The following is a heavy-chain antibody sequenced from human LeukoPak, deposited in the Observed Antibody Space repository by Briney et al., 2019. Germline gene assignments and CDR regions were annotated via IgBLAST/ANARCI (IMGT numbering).Heavy chain of an antibody. J-gene: IGHJ1*01. CDR1: GFTFSSYA. CDR2: IRYDGSNK. Sequence: GGSLRLSCAASGFTFSSYAMHWVRQAPGKGLEWVTFIRYDGSNKYYADSVKGRFTISRDNSKNTLYLQMNSLRAEDTAVYYCARARRDGYNSVGFQHWGQGTLVTVSS. V-gene: IGHV3-30*02. D-gene: IGHD5-24*01. CDR3: ARARRDGYNSVGFQH.